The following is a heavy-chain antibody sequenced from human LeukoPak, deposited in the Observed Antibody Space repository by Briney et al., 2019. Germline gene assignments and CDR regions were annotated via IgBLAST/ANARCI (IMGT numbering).Heavy chain of an antibody. J-gene: IGHJ4*02. CDR3: ARAPYYYDSSGYYSYYFDY. CDR2: IIPIFGTA. D-gene: IGHD3-22*01. CDR1: GYAFTSYG. Sequence: SVKVSCKASGYAFTSYGISWVRQAPGQGLEWMGGIIPIFGTANYAQKFQGRVTITADESTSTAYMELSSLRSEDTAVYYCARAPYYYDSSGYYSYYFDYWGQGTLVTVSS. V-gene: IGHV1-69*13.